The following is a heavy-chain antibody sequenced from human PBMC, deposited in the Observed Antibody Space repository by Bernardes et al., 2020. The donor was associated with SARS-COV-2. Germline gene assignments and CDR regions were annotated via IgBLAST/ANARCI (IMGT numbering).Heavy chain of an antibody. CDR3: GRDRDQWDLNFLAY. CDR1: GYSFTSDG. J-gene: IGHJ4*02. D-gene: IGHD1-26*01. CDR2: ISGKKLNT. V-gene: IGHV1-18*04. Sequence: ASVKVSCKASGYSFTSDGISWVRQAPGQGLEWIGWISGKKLNTNYAQKFRGRVTMTADTSTSTAYMELMDLRSDDTAVYFCGRDRDQWDLNFLAYWGQGTLVTVSS.